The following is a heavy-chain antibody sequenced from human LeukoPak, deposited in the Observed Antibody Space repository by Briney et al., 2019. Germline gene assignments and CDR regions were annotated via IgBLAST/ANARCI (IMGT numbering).Heavy chain of an antibody. D-gene: IGHD6-13*01. J-gene: IGHJ5*02. CDR1: GGSISNRAYY. Sequence: SETLSLTCNVSGGSISNRAYYWAWIRQPPGKGLEWIGSVFYSGSTYSNPSLESRLTISVDTSKNHFSLRLTSVTAADTAMYYCARLDPHSSSWPNWFDPWGQGTLVTVSS. CDR2: VFYSGST. V-gene: IGHV4-39*01. CDR3: ARLDPHSSSWPNWFDP.